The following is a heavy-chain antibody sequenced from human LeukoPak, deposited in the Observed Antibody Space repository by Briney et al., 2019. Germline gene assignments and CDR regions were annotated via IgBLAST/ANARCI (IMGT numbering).Heavy chain of an antibody. Sequence: GGSLRLSCAASGFMFSNYWMSWVRQAPGKGLEWVSSISSSSSYIYYADSVKGRFTISRDNAKNSLYLQMNSLRAEDTAVYYCARGRPSYYYDSSVDYWGQGTLVTVSS. J-gene: IGHJ4*02. V-gene: IGHV3-21*01. CDR1: GFMFSNYW. D-gene: IGHD3-22*01. CDR3: ARGRPSYYYDSSVDY. CDR2: ISSSSSYI.